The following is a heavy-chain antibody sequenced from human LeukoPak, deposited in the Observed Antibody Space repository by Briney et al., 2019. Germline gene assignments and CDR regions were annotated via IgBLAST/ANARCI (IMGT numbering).Heavy chain of an antibody. V-gene: IGHV4-59*01. CDR1: GGSINSYY. CDR2: IYYSGST. CDR3: AREVWNDYYYYGMDV. D-gene: IGHD1-1*01. J-gene: IGHJ6*02. Sequence: PSETLSLTCTVSGGSINSYYWSWIRQPPGKGLEWIGYIYYSGSTNYNPSLKSRVTISVDTSKNQFSLKLSSVTAADTAVYYCAREVWNDYYYYGMDVWGQGTTVTVSS.